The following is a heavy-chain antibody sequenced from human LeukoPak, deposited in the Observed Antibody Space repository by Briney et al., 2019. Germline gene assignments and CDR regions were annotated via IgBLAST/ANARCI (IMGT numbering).Heavy chain of an antibody. V-gene: IGHV3-30-3*01. CDR2: ISYDGSNK. CDR3: AREYGDSLDY. Sequence: VGSLRLSCAASGFTFSSYAMHWVRQAPGKGLEWVAVISYDGSNKYYADSVKGRFTISRDNSKNTLYLQMNSLRAEDTAVYYCAREYGDSLDYWGQGTLVTVSS. J-gene: IGHJ4*02. D-gene: IGHD4-17*01. CDR1: GFTFSSYA.